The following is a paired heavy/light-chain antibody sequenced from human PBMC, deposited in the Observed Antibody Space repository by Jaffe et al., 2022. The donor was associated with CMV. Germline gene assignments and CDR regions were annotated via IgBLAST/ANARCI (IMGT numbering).Light chain of an antibody. V-gene: IGKV1-33*01. J-gene: IGKJ5*01. CDR3: QQYDNLPPRAT. CDR2: DAS. CDR1: QDISNY. Sequence: DIQMTQSPSSLSASVGDRVTITCQASQDISNYLNWYQQKPGKAPKLLIYDASNLETGVPSRFSGSGSGTDFTFTISSLQPEDIATYYCQQYDNLPPRATFGQGTRLEIK.
Heavy chain of an antibody. CDR2: IIPIFGTA. CDR3: AKVRNYYDSSGYPGYYGMDV. V-gene: IGHV1-69*01. J-gene: IGHJ6*02. Sequence: QVQLVQSGAEVKKPGSSVKVSCKASGGTFSSYAISWVRQAPGQGLEWMGGIIPIFGTANYAQKFQGRVTITADESTSTAYMELSSLRSEDTAVYYCAKVRNYYDSSGYPGYYGMDVWGQGTTVTVSS. D-gene: IGHD3-22*01. CDR1: GGTFSSYA.